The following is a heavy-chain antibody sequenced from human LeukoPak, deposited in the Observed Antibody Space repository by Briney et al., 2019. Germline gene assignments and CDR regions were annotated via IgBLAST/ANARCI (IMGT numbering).Heavy chain of an antibody. J-gene: IGHJ6*03. Sequence: ASLNVSCKASGYTFTGYYLHWVRQDPRQGLQWMGLINPNTGGTDYARKYQGRVTMSRDTSISTVYMELSSLRSDDTAVYYCARADSVPAGDYHYWYMDVWGKGTTVTVSS. CDR3: ARADSVPAGDYHYWYMDV. V-gene: IGHV1-2*02. D-gene: IGHD2-2*01. CDR1: GYTFTGYY. CDR2: INPNTGGT.